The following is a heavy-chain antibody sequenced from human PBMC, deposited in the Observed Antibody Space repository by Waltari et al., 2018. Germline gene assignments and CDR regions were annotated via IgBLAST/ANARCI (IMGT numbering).Heavy chain of an antibody. J-gene: IGHJ3*02. CDR3: AREGDIVVVPAAPHFRFETKNDAFDI. Sequence: EVQLVESGGGLVKPGGSLRLSCAASGFTFSSYSMNWVRQAPGKGMEWVSSISSSSSYIYYADSVKGRFTISRDNAKNSLYLQMNSLRAEDTAVYYCAREGDIVVVPAAPHFRFETKNDAFDIWGQGTMVTVSS. V-gene: IGHV3-21*01. CDR2: ISSSSSYI. CDR1: GFTFSSYS. D-gene: IGHD2-2*01.